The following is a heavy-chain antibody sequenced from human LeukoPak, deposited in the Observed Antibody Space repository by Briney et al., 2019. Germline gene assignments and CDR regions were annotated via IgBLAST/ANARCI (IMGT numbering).Heavy chain of an antibody. J-gene: IGHJ4*02. CDR1: GYSFTTYW. CDR3: ARRSGSYGLSVDY. V-gene: IGHV5-51*01. D-gene: IGHD1-26*01. Sequence: GESLKISCKGSGYSFTTYWIGWVRQMPGKGLEWMGIIYPGDSDTTYSPSFQGQATISADKSISTAYLQWSSLKASDTAIYYCARRSGSYGLSVDYWGQGTLVTVSS. CDR2: IYPGDSDT.